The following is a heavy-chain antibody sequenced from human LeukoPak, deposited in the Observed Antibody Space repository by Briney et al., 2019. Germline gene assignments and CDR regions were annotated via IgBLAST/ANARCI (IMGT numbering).Heavy chain of an antibody. CDR1: GFTFSSYA. V-gene: IGHV3-23*01. CDR3: AKARYMADY. J-gene: IGHJ4*02. CDR2: ISVSGGST. D-gene: IGHD5-24*01. Sequence: GGSLRLSCAASGFTFSSYAMNWVRQAPGKGLEWVSAISVSGGSTYYADSVKGRFTISRDNSENTLYLQMDSLRAEDTAIYYCAKARYMADYWGQGTLVTVCS.